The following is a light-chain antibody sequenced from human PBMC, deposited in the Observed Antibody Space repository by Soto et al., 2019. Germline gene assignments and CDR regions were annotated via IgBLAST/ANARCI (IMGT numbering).Light chain of an antibody. CDR2: EVS. CDR3: SSYAGSNNPYWV. CDR1: SSDVGGYNY. Sequence: QSALTQPPSASGSPGQSVTISCTGTSSDVGGYNYVSWYQQHPGKAPKLMIYEVSKRPSGVSDRFSGSKSGNTASLTVSGLQAEDEADYYCSSYAGSNNPYWVFGGGTKLTVL. J-gene: IGLJ3*02. V-gene: IGLV2-8*01.